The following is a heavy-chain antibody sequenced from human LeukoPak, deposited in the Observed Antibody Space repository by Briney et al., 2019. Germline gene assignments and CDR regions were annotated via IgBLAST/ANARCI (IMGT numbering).Heavy chain of an antibody. V-gene: IGHV3-23*01. CDR2: ITGSGGNT. J-gene: IGHJ4*02. CDR3: AKWRDYDVLTGYYVSDY. D-gene: IGHD3-9*01. CDR1: GFTFSNYA. Sequence: GASLRLSCAASGFTFSNYAMSWVRQAPGKGLEWVSAITGSGGNTYYADSVKGRFTISRDNSKNTVFLQMNSLRAEDTAVYYCAKWRDYDVLTGYYVSDYWGRGTLVTVSS.